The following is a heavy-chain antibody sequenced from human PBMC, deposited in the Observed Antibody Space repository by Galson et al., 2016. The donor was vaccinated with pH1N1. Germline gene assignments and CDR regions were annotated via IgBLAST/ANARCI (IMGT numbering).Heavy chain of an antibody. D-gene: IGHD4-17*01. J-gene: IGHJ4*02. CDR2: ISAYNGNT. V-gene: IGHV1-18*01. CDR3: ASPGYGDYVGYFDY. CDR1: GYTFTSYG. Sequence: SVKVSCKASGYTFTSYGISWVRQAPGQGLEWMGWISAYNGNTNYAQKLQGRVTMTTDTSTSTAYMELRSLRSDDTAVYYCASPGYGDYVGYFDYWGQGTLVTVSS.